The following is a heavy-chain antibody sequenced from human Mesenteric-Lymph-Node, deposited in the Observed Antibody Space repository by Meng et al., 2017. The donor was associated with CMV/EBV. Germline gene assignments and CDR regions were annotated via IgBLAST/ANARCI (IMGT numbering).Heavy chain of an antibody. CDR2: IYHSGST. D-gene: IGHD1-26*01. CDR1: ASLRRSTW. CDR3: ARDLYGVGATTGAYYY. Sequence: ASLRRSTWWRWARPPPGKGLEWIGDIYHSGSTNYNPSLKSRVTISVDKSKNQFSLKLSSVTAADTAVYYCARDLYGVGATTGAYYYWGQGTLVTVSS. J-gene: IGHJ4*02. V-gene: IGHV4-4*02.